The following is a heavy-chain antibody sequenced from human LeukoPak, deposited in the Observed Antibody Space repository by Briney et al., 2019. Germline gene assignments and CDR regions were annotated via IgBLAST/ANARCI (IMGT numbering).Heavy chain of an antibody. CDR3: AKALVVLGSYYSDY. Sequence: PGGSLRLSCAASGFTFSSYAMSWVSQAQGKGLEWVSAISGSGGSTYYADSVKGRFTISRDNSKNTLYLQMNSLRAEDTAVYYCAKALVVLGSYYSDYWGQGTLVTVSS. CDR2: ISGSGGST. D-gene: IGHD1-26*01. J-gene: IGHJ4*02. CDR1: GFTFSSYA. V-gene: IGHV3-23*01.